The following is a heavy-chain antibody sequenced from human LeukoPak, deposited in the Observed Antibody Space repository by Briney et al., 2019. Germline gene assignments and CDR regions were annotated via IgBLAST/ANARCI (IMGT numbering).Heavy chain of an antibody. CDR1: GFIFSNYG. J-gene: IGHJ4*02. CDR2: VSYDGSNK. D-gene: IGHD4-23*01. V-gene: IGHV3-30*18. Sequence: PGKSLRLSCAASGFIFSNYGMHWVRQAPGKGLEWVAVVSYDGSNKYYADSVKGRFTISRDNSKNTLSLQMSSLRAEDTAVYYCAKDLYGGNSISAGDYWGQGTLVTVSS. CDR3: AKDLYGGNSISAGDY.